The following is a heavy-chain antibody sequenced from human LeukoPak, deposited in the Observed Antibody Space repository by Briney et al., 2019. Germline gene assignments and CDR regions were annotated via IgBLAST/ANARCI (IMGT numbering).Heavy chain of an antibody. CDR2: LNQDESSK. V-gene: IGHV3-7*01. Sequence: GGSLRLSCAASGFTFSNYWMTWVRQAPGKGLEWVATLNQDESSKYYVDSVKGRFTISRDNAKNSLYLQMNSLGADDTAVYYCASPRSGYWGQGTLVTVSS. CDR3: ASPRSGY. J-gene: IGHJ4*02. CDR1: GFTFSNYW. D-gene: IGHD3-3*01.